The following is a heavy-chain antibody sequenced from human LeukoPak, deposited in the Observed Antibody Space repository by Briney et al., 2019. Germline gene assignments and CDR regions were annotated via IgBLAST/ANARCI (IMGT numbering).Heavy chain of an antibody. Sequence: SETLSLTCTVSGYSISSGYYWGWIRQPPGKGLEWIGSIYHSGSTYYNPSLKSRVTISVDTSKNQFSLKLSSVTAADTAVYYCARDYDSSGYYDYWGQGTLVTVSS. CDR2: IYHSGST. D-gene: IGHD3-22*01. V-gene: IGHV4-38-2*02. CDR1: GYSISSGYY. J-gene: IGHJ4*02. CDR3: ARDYDSSGYYDY.